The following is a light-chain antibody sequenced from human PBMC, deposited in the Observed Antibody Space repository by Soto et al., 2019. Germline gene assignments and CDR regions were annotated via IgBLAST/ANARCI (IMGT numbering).Light chain of an antibody. CDR3: SAWDYRLNGYV. J-gene: IGLJ1*01. CDR1: SSNIGSNN. CDR2: TAG. Sequence: QSVLTQPLSASASPGQRVTISCSGGSSNIGSNNVAWYQHLPGTAPPRLIFTAGQRPPGFPGRFSCSRSGTSASLAISGLQSEDEADYDCSAWDYRLNGYVFGPGTKLTVL. V-gene: IGLV1-44*01.